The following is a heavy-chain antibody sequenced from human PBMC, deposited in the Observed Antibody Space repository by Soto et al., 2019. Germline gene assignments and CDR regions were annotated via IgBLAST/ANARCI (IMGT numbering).Heavy chain of an antibody. D-gene: IGHD2-15*01. J-gene: IGHJ6*02. CDR1: GFTFSSYS. Sequence: EVQLVESGGGLVKPGGSLRLSCAASGFTFSSYSMNWVRQAPGKGLEWVSSISSSSSYIYYADSVKGRFTISRDNAKNSLYLQMNSLRAEDTAVYYCARGGNCSGGSCSFFCYYYGMDVWGQGTTVTVSS. CDR3: ARGGNCSGGSCSFFCYYYGMDV. V-gene: IGHV3-21*01. CDR2: ISSSSSYI.